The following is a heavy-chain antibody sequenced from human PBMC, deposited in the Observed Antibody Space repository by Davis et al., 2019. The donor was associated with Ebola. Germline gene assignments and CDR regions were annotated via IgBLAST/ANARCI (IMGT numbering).Heavy chain of an antibody. V-gene: IGHV3-7*03. Sequence: PGGSLRLSCAASGFTFSSYWMSWVRQAPGKGLEWVANIKHDGSVKDYVDSVKGRFTISRDNAKNSLYLQMNSLRVEDTAAYYCVRDGWASLFDYWGQGTLVTVSS. CDR3: VRDGWASLFDY. CDR1: GFTFSSYW. CDR2: IKHDGSVK. D-gene: IGHD6-19*01. J-gene: IGHJ4*02.